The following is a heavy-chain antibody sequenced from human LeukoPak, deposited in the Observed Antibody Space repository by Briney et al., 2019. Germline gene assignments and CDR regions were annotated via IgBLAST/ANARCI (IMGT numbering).Heavy chain of an antibody. J-gene: IGHJ2*01. CDR1: GFTFSSHG. D-gene: IGHD3-16*01. CDR3: AKEGAWGNWYFDL. V-gene: IGHV3-30*02. Sequence: GGSLRLSCAASGFTFSSHGMHWVRQAPGKGLEWVAVVGGNAHTKFYADSVKGRFTVSRDNSKNTLYLEVNSLRDEDTAVYYCAKEGAWGNWYFDLWGRGALVTVSS. CDR2: VGGNAHTK.